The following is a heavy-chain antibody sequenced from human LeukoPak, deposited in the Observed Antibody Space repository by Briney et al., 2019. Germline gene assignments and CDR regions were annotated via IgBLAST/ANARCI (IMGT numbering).Heavy chain of an antibody. Sequence: SETLSLTCTVSGGSISSSSYYWGWIRQPPGKGLEWIGSIYYSGSTNYNPSLKSRVTISVDTSKNQFSLKLSSVTAADTAVYYCAKRLGPTSGSYDWFDPWGQGTLVTVSS. CDR2: IYYSGST. CDR1: GGSISSSSYY. CDR3: AKRLGPTSGSYDWFDP. J-gene: IGHJ5*02. V-gene: IGHV4-39*07. D-gene: IGHD1-26*01.